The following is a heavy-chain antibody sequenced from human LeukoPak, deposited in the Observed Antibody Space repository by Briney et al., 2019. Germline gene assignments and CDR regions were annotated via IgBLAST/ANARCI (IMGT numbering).Heavy chain of an antibody. D-gene: IGHD5-18*01. V-gene: IGHV1-2*02. CDR2: INPNSGGT. J-gene: IGHJ4*02. CDR3: AREGFDDSSESFDY. CDR1: GYTFTGYY. Sequence: ASVKVSCKASGYTFTGYYMHWVRQAPGQGLEWMGWINPNSGGTNYAQKFQGRVTMTRDTSISTAYMELSRLRSDDTAVYYCAREGFDDSSESFDYWGQGTLVTVSS.